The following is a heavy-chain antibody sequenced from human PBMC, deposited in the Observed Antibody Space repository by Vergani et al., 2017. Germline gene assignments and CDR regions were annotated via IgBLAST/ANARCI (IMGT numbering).Heavy chain of an antibody. J-gene: IGHJ4*02. Sequence: EVQLLESGGGLVQPGGSLRLSCAASGFTFSSYAMSWVRQAPGKGLEWVSAIRGSGGSTYYADFVKGRFTISRDNSKNTLYLQMNSLRAEDTAVYYCAKDGYSSGCFDYWGQGTLVTVSS. CDR3: AKDGYSSGCFDY. D-gene: IGHD6-19*01. CDR1: GFTFSSYA. CDR2: IRGSGGST. V-gene: IGHV3-23*01.